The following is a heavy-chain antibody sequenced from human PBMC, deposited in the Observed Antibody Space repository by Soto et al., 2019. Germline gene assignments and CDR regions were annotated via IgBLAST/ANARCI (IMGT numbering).Heavy chain of an antibody. V-gene: IGHV4-31*03. J-gene: IGHJ5*02. CDR2: IYNSGTT. CDR3: ARDPAP. Sequence: QVQLQESGPGLVKPSETLSLTCTVSGGSITRGGYYWSWIRQHPGKGLEWIGYIYNSGTTYYNPSLKIRATISVDTSKNQFSLKLTSVTAADTAVYYCARDPAPWGQGTLVTVSS. CDR1: GGSITRGGYY.